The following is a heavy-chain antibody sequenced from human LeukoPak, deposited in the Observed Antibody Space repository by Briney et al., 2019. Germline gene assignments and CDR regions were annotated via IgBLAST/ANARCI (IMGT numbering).Heavy chain of an antibody. CDR1: GYTFTGYY. CDR2: INPNSGGT. V-gene: IGHV1-2*02. CDR3: ARDRASGSYSYFDY. J-gene: IGHJ4*02. D-gene: IGHD3-10*01. Sequence: ASVKVSCKASGYTFTGYYMHWVRQAPGQGLEWMGWINPNSGGTNYAQKFQGRVTMTRDTSISTAYMELSSLRSEDTAVYYCARDRASGSYSYFDYWGQGTLVTVSS.